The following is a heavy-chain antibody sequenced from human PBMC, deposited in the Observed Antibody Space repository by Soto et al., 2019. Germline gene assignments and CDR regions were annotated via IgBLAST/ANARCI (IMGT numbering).Heavy chain of an antibody. V-gene: IGHV1-69*09. CDR1: GTMSSAKG. CDR2: INPILDST. Sequence: QEQVLKPGPEWRGPGSQGKVLCRASGTMSSAKGFSWGGQPPGQGLEWVGMINPILDSTHYAQNLQGRVSLSVDKSTDTAYLEVTSLRLEDTAIYFCATMKRARLDSWGRGTVVTVSS. CDR3: ATMKRARLDS. J-gene: IGHJ4*02. D-gene: IGHD6-25*01.